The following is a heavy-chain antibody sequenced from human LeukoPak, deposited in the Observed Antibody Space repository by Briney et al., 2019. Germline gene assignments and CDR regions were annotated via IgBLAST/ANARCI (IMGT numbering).Heavy chain of an antibody. D-gene: IGHD4-11*01. CDR2: IYYSGST. J-gene: IGHJ5*02. V-gene: IGHV4-59*08. Sequence: SETLSLTCTVSGGSISSYYWSWIRQPPGKGLEWIGYIYYSGSTNYNPSLKSRVTISVDTSKNQFSLKLSSVTAADTAVYYCARPMTTVTTSWFDPWGQGTLVTVSS. CDR1: GGSISSYY. CDR3: ARPMTTVTTSWFDP.